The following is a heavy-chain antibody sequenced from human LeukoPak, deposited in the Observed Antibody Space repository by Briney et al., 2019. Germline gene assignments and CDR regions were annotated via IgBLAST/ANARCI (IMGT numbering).Heavy chain of an antibody. CDR3: ARDVLGDGYSSFGQ. D-gene: IGHD5-24*01. Sequence: WGSLSLTCAASGLSVSNNHMNWVRQAPGKGLEWVSVIYSGGTTNVADSVKGRFTISRDNSKNTVYLQMNSLRAEDTAVYYCARDVLGDGYSSFGQWGPGTLGTVSS. J-gene: IGHJ4*03. V-gene: IGHV3-53*01. CDR2: IYSGGTT. CDR1: GLSVSNNH.